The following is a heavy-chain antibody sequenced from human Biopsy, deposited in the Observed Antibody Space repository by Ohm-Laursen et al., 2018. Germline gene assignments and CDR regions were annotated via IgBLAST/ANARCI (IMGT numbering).Heavy chain of an antibody. D-gene: IGHD3-9*01. Sequence: ASVKVSCKASGYSFTSYYMHWVRQASGHGLEWMGWINPNSGNANYAQSFQGRLTVTRDTSISTAYMELTSLTFDDTAIYYCARVPAYPSIDGYYGLDLWGQGTTVIVSS. CDR2: INPNSGNA. V-gene: IGHV1-2*02. J-gene: IGHJ6*02. CDR1: GYSFTSYY. CDR3: ARVPAYPSIDGYYGLDL.